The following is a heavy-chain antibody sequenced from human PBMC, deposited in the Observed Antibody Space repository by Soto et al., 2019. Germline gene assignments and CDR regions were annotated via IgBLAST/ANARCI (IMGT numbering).Heavy chain of an antibody. CDR2: IKSWTDGGRV. D-gene: IGHD2-8*02. Sequence: EVPLVESGGALVKPGESLTLSCAASGITFNSAWMTWVRQAPGKGLEWVGRIKSWTDGGRVDTAAPVKGRFTISRDDSKNTFSLPMNSLKSEDTAVYYCTTSRREKSSTSVSCYGDGAYWGQGTLVTVSS. CDR1: GITFNSAW. V-gene: IGHV3-15*02. J-gene: IGHJ4*02. CDR3: TTSRREKSSTSVSCYGDGAY.